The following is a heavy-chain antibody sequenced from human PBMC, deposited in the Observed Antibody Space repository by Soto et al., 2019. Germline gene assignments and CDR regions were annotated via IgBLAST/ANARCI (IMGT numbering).Heavy chain of an antibody. CDR3: ARDKTFGGTIGSAFDS. CDR1: GFTFNNYG. D-gene: IGHD3-16*01. J-gene: IGHJ4*02. Sequence: QVQVVESGGGVVQPGTSLRLSCAASGFTFNNYGLHWVRQAPGKGLEWVAVIWYDGSHKYYADSVKGRFTISRDNSKHTLYLQMSSLRGEDTAVYYCARDKTFGGTIGSAFDSWGQGTLVTVSS. CDR2: IWYDGSHK. V-gene: IGHV3-33*01.